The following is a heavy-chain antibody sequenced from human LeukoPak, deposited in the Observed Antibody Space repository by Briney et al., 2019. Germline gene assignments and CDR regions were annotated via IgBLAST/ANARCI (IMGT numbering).Heavy chain of an antibody. J-gene: IGHJ3*02. CDR3: ARASVTGTTGHDAFDI. V-gene: IGHV3-48*01. CDR1: RFTFNNYT. CDR2: ISSSSRTI. Sequence: GGSLRLSCAASRFTFNNYTMNWVRQAPGKGLEWVSYISSSSRTIYYADSVKGRFTISRHNAKNSLFLQMNSLRAEDTSVYYCARASVTGTTGHDAFDIWGQGTMVTVSS. D-gene: IGHD4-11*01.